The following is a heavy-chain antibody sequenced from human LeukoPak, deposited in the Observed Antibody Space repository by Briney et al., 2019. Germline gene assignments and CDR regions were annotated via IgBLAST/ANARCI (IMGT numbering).Heavy chain of an antibody. V-gene: IGHV1-69*04. D-gene: IGHD3-22*01. CDR1: GGTFSSYA. CDR3: ARVTPITTQIDY. Sequence: SVKVSCKASGGTFSSYAISWVRQAPGQGLEWMGRIIPILGIANYAQKFQGRVTITADKSTSTAYMELSSLRSEDTAVYYCARVTPITTQIDYWGQGTLVTVSS. CDR2: IIPILGIA. J-gene: IGHJ4*02.